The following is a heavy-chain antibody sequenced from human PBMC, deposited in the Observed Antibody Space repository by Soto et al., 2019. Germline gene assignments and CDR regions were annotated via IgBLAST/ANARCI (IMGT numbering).Heavy chain of an antibody. CDR2: ISGSGGST. D-gene: IGHD3-3*01. CDR3: AKGVIGRFLEWTLDP. CDR1: GFTFSSYA. Sequence: EVQLLESGGGLVQPGGSLRLSCAASGFTFSSYAMSWVRQAPGKGLEWVSAISGSGGSTYYADSVKGRFTISRDNSKNTRYLQMNSLRAEDTAVYYCAKGVIGRFLEWTLDPWGQGTLVTVSS. V-gene: IGHV3-23*01. J-gene: IGHJ5*02.